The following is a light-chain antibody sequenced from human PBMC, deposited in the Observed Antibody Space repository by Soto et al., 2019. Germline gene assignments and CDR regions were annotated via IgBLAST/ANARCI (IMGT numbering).Light chain of an antibody. V-gene: IGKV3D-15*01. CDR1: QSVSNDF. J-gene: IGKJ4*01. Sequence: EIVLTQSPGILSLSPGXRVTLSCRASQSVSNDFLAWYQQKPGQAPRLLIYGASTRATDVPDRFSGSGSGTEFTLTISSLQSEDIAVYYCQQYENWPQLTFGGATKVDIK. CDR2: GAS. CDR3: QQYENWPQLT.